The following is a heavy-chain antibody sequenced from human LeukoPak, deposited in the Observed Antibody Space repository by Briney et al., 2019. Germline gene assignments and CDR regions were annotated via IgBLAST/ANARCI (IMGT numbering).Heavy chain of an antibody. CDR2: ISTAGDT. Sequence: GGSLRLSCAASGFTFSSYDMHWVRQATGKGLEWVSTISTAGDTYYPGSVKGRFTISRENAKNSLYLQMNSLRAGDTAVYYCAREGRHYDILTGYYTEGAFDIWGQGTMVTVSS. CDR1: GFTFSSYD. CDR3: AREGRHYDILTGYYTEGAFDI. J-gene: IGHJ3*02. D-gene: IGHD3-9*01. V-gene: IGHV3-13*04.